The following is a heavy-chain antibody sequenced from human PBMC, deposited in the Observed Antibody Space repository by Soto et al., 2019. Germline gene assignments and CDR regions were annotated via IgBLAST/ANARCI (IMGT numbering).Heavy chain of an antibody. D-gene: IGHD1-1*01. CDR1: GGTFSTYA. J-gene: IGHJ4*02. Sequence: QVHLVQSGAEVKRPASSVKVSCQAPGGTFSTYAMAWVRQAPAQGLEWMGAIIPVFDTTYSNPRFRHRLSITADDDTYTAFMGLSGLTSEDAAIYYCATAGSPGTSIQQFENWGQGTRVTVSP. CDR3: ATAGSPGTSIQQFEN. V-gene: IGHV1-69*01. CDR2: IIPVFDTT.